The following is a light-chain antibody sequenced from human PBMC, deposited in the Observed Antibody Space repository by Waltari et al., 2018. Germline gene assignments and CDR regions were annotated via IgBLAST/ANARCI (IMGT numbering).Light chain of an antibody. CDR1: QSISFY. V-gene: IGKV1-39*01. J-gene: IGKJ1*01. CDR2: FAS. CDR3: QHRYKSPPWT. Sequence: DIQLTQSPSSMSASVGDRVTITCRASQSISFYLNWYQQKSGKTPKLLISFASTLQSGVPSRFNGSGSGADYSLTISTLQPEDFATYYFQHRYKSPPWTFGQGT.